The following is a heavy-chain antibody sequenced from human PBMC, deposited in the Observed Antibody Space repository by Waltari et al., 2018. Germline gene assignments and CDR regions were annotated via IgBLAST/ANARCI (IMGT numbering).Heavy chain of an antibody. CDR2: VRGDGKT. CDR3: ARDRGRGLYLDS. CDR1: GDSMTSTDC. V-gene: IGHV4-4*02. Sequence: QLQLQESGPGLVKPSGTLSLTCTVSGDSMTSTDCWSWVRQPPRKGLEWVGQVRGDGKTNSNPSFAGRVAVSLDTSINQFSLRVTSATAADTAVYYCARDRGRGLYLDSWGQGTLVTVSP. J-gene: IGHJ4*02. D-gene: IGHD2-15*01.